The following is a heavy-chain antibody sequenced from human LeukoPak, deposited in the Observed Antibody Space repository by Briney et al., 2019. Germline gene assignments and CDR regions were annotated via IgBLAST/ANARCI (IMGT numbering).Heavy chain of an antibody. V-gene: IGHV1-2*02. Sequence: ASVKVSCKASGYTFTGYYMHWVRQAPGQGLEWMGWINPNSGDTNYAQKVRGRVTMTTDTSTSAAYMELRSLRSDDTAVYYCARESPGDFDYWGQGTLVTVSS. D-gene: IGHD7-27*01. CDR2: INPNSGDT. CDR1: GYTFTGYY. J-gene: IGHJ4*02. CDR3: ARESPGDFDY.